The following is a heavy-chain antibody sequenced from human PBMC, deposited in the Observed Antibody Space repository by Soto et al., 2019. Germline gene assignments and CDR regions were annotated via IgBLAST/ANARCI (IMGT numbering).Heavy chain of an antibody. CDR1: GGTFSSYA. CDR3: ARGALYCSSTSCLRDYYYGMDV. Sequence: RASVKVSCKASGGTFSSYAISWVRQAPGQGLEWMGGIIPIFGTANYAQKFQGRVTITADESTSTAYMELSSLRSEDTAVYYCARGALYCSSTSCLRDYYYGMDVWGQGTTVTVSS. V-gene: IGHV1-69*13. D-gene: IGHD2-2*01. CDR2: IIPIFGTA. J-gene: IGHJ6*02.